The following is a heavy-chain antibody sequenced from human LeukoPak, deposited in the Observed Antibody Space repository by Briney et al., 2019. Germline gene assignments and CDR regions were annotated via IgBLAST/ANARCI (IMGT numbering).Heavy chain of an antibody. D-gene: IGHD1/OR15-1a*01. CDR2: IIPILGIA. J-gene: IGHJ4*02. CDR1: GGTFSSYA. CDR3: ARDKEHSAPDYYFDY. Sequence: SGKLSCKASGGTFSSYAISWVRQAPAQGLEWMGRIIPILGIANYEQKFQGRVTITADKSTSTAYMELSSLRSEDTAVYYCARDKEHSAPDYYFDYWGQGTLVTVSS. V-gene: IGHV1-69*04.